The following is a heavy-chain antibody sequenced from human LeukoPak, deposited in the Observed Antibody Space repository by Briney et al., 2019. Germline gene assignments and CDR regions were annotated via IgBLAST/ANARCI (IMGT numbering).Heavy chain of an antibody. Sequence: SGPALVKPTQTLTLTCTFSGFSLSTSGMCVSWIRQPPGKALEWLARIDWDDDKYYSTSLKTRLTISKDTSKNQVVLTMTNMDPVDTATSYCARIVEYSSSFGFDYWGQGTLVTVSS. J-gene: IGHJ4*02. D-gene: IGHD6-6*01. CDR2: IDWDDDK. CDR3: ARIVEYSSSFGFDY. V-gene: IGHV2-70*11. CDR1: GFSLSTSGMC.